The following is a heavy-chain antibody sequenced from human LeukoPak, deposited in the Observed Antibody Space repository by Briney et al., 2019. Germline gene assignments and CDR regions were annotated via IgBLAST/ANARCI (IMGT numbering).Heavy chain of an antibody. CDR1: GFTVSSNY. CDR3: ARAQYYGSGGDY. V-gene: IGHV3-66*01. D-gene: IGHD3-10*01. J-gene: IGHJ4*02. CDR2: IYSGGST. Sequence: GGSLRLSCAASGFTVSSNYMSWVRQAPGKGLEWVSVIYSGGSTYYADSVKGRFTISRDNSKNMLYLQMGSLRAEDTAVYYCARAQYYGSGGDYWGQGTLVTVSS.